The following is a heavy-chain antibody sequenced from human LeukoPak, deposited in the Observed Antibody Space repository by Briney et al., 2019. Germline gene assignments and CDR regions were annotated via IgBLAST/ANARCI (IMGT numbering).Heavy chain of an antibody. V-gene: IGHV1-46*01. CDR3: ARVPIVGATPFDY. Sequence: ASVKVSCKASGYTFTSYYMHWVRQAPGQGLEWMGIINPSGGSTSYAQKFQGRVTMTRDTSISTAYMELSRLRSDDTAVYYCARVPIVGATPFDYWGQGTLVTVSS. CDR2: INPSGGST. D-gene: IGHD1-26*01. J-gene: IGHJ4*02. CDR1: GYTFTSYY.